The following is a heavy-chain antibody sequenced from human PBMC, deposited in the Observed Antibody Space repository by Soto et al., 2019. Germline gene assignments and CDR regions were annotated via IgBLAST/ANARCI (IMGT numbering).Heavy chain of an antibody. CDR2: INHSGST. CDR3: ARVSRGAAGPHFPFFFDY. J-gene: IGHJ4*02. CDR1: GGSFSGYY. Sequence: SETLSLTCAVYGGSFSGYYWSWIRQPPGKGLEWIGEINHSGSTNYNPSLKSRVTISVDTSKNQFSLKLSSVTAADTAVYYCARVSRGAAGPHFPFFFDYWGQGTLVTVSS. V-gene: IGHV4-34*01. D-gene: IGHD6-13*01.